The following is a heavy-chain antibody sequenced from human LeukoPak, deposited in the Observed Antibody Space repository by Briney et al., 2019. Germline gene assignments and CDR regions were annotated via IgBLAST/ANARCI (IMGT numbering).Heavy chain of an antibody. D-gene: IGHD3-10*01. Sequence: GSLRLSCAASGFTFSSYSMNWVRQAPGKGLEWVSYISSSSSTIYYADSVKGRFTISRDNAKNSLYLQMNSLRAEDTAVYYCARKLSHGAFDIWGQGTMVTVSS. V-gene: IGHV3-48*04. CDR1: GFTFSSYS. J-gene: IGHJ3*02. CDR3: ARKLSHGAFDI. CDR2: ISSSSSTI.